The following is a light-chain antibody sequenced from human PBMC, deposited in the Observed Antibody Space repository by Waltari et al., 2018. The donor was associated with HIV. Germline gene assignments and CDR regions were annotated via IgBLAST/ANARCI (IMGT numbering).Light chain of an antibody. CDR1: YIGTKS. Sequence: YEVTQARSVSVTLGQTAKLTCGGKYIGTKSVHWYQQRPGQAPTLVIFADSGRPSGVPDRFSGSSSGNLATLSINRVQSGDEADYYCQVWDSGAVIFGGGTKLTV. V-gene: IGLV3-9*01. CDR2: ADS. J-gene: IGLJ2*01. CDR3: QVWDSGAVI.